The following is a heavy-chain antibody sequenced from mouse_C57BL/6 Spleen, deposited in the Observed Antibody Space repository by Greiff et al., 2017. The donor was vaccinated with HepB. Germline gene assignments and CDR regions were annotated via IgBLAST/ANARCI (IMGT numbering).Heavy chain of an antibody. CDR3: ARNGDGSSYDYAMDY. V-gene: IGHV5-17*01. CDR2: ISSGSSTI. J-gene: IGHJ4*01. CDR1: GFTFSDYG. D-gene: IGHD1-1*01. Sequence: EVQRVESGGGLVKPGGSLKLSCAASGFTFSDYGMHWVRQAPEKGLEWVAYISSGSSTIYYADTVKGRFTISRDNAKNTLFQQMTSLRSEDTAMYYCARNGDGSSYDYAMDYWGQGTSVTVSS.